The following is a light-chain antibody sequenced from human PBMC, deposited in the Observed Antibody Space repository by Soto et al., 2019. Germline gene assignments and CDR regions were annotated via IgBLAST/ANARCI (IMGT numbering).Light chain of an antibody. Sequence: QSALTQPASVSGSPGQSITISCTGTSSDVGGYNYVSWYQQHPGKAPKLMIYDVSNRPSGVSNRFSGSKSDNTASLTISGLQAEDEADYYCSSYTSSSPVLFGGGTKLTVL. CDR2: DVS. CDR3: SSYTSSSPVL. J-gene: IGLJ2*01. V-gene: IGLV2-14*01. CDR1: SSDVGGYNY.